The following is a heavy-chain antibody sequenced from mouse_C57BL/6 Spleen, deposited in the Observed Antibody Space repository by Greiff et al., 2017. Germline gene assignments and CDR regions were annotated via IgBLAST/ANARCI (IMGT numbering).Heavy chain of an antibody. CDR2: IYPGDGDT. D-gene: IGHD5-1*01. J-gene: IGHJ2*01. CDR1: GYAFSSYW. CDR3: ARGEYPYYFDY. V-gene: IGHV1-80*01. Sequence: VQLQQSGAELVKPGASVKISCKASGYAFSSYWMNWVKQRPGKGLEWIGQIYPGDGDTNYNGKFKGKATLTADKSSSTAYMQLSSLTSEDSAVYFCARGEYPYYFDYWGQGTTLTVSS.